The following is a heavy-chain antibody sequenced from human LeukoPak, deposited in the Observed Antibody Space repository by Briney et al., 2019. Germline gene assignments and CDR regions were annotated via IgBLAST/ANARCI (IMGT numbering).Heavy chain of an antibody. CDR2: IGTSGSPI. Sequence: GGSLRLSCAATGFTFSRYTMNWVRQAPGKGLEWVSYIGTSGSPIYYSDSVKGRFTISRDNAKNSLYLQMNSLRAEDTAVYYCAKSPLRLGELSSLYYFDYWGQGTLVTVSS. J-gene: IGHJ4*02. CDR1: GFTFSRYT. CDR3: AKSPLRLGELSSLYYFDY. D-gene: IGHD3-16*02. V-gene: IGHV3-48*04.